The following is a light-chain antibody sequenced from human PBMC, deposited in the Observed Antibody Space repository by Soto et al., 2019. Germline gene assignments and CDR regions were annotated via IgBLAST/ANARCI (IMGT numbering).Light chain of an antibody. CDR1: SSNIRSNT. J-gene: IGLJ2*01. V-gene: IGLV1-44*01. CDR2: SDN. Sequence: QSVLTQPPSASGTPGQRVTISCSGSSSNIRSNTVNWYQQLPGTAPKLLIYSDNQRPSGVPDRFSGSKSGTSASLVISGLQSEDEADYYCAAWDDSLTELFWGGTKLTVL. CDR3: AAWDDSLTEL.